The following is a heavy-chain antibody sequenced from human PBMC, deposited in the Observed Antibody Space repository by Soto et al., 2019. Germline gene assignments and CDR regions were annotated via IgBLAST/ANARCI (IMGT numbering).Heavy chain of an antibody. V-gene: IGHV1-18*01. CDR1: GYTFTRSG. CDR3: TRVMAIGDYFDY. Sequence: ASVKVSCKASGYTFTRSGISWVRQAPGQGPEWMGWISSYNGDTNYAQTFQGRVTMTTDTSTSTAYMELRSLRSDDTAVYYCTRVMAIGDYFDYWGQGTLVTVSS. D-gene: IGHD2-8*01. CDR2: ISSYNGDT. J-gene: IGHJ4*02.